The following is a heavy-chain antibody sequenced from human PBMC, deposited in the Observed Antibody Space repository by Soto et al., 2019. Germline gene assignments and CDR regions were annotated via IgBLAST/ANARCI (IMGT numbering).Heavy chain of an antibody. Sequence: SETLSLTCTVSGGSINSADYYWTWVRQPPWNGLERIGNIFPSGSTYYTPSLQSRVTISLDTSKNLFSLNLGSVAPADTAVYYCARDRYYGWGTYYNCYSGMDVWGQGTTVTVSS. CDR1: GGSINSADYY. V-gene: IGHV4-30-4*01. CDR3: ARDRYYGWGTYYNCYSGMDV. D-gene: IGHD3-10*01. J-gene: IGHJ6*02. CDR2: IFPSGST.